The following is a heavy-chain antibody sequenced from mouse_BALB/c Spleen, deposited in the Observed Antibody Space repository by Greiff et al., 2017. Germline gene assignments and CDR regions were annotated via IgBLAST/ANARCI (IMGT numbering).Heavy chain of an antibody. J-gene: IGHJ4*01. Sequence: EVKLMESGGGLVQPGGSLKLSCAASGFDFSRYWMSWVRQAPGKGLEWIGEINPDSSTINYTPSLKDKFIISRDNAKNTLYLQMSKVRSEDTALYYCARGPDYYGPYYYAMDYWGQGTSVTVSS. CDR3: ARGPDYYGPYYYAMDY. D-gene: IGHD1-2*01. V-gene: IGHV4-1*02. CDR2: INPDSSTI. CDR1: GFDFSRYW.